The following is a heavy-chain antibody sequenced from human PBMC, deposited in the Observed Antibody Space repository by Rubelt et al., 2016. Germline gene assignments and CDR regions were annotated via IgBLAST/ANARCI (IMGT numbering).Heavy chain of an antibody. CDR3: ARCRRAGGAVAGTWDY. V-gene: IGHV1-18*01. CDR1: GYTFTSYG. D-gene: IGHD6-19*01. CDR2: ISAYNGNT. Sequence: QVQLVQSGAEVKKPGASVKVSCKASGYTFTSYGISWVRQAPGQGLEWMGWISAYNGNTNYAQKLQGRVTMTTETSTSTAYMELRSLRSDDTAVDYCARCRRAGGAVAGTWDYWGQGTLVTVSS. J-gene: IGHJ4*02.